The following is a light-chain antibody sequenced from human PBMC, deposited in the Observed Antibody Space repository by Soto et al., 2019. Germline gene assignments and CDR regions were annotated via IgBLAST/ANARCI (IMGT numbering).Light chain of an antibody. CDR1: QRVTSSC. J-gene: IGKJ3*01. CDR3: QQCGGSPLFV. CDR2: TTS. Sequence: EIVLTQSPATLSLSPGERATLSCTASQRVTSSCLAWYQRKPGQAPRLLIHTTSTRATDIPDRFSGSGSGTDFTLTISRLQPEYFAVYYCQQCGGSPLFVFGPGTRVDI. V-gene: IGKV3-20*01.